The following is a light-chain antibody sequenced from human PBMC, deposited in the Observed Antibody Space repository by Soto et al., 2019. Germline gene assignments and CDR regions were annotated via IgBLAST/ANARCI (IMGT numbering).Light chain of an antibody. V-gene: IGKV3-20*01. CDR3: QQYGSSPLT. J-gene: IGKJ4*02. Sequence: EIVLTQSPGTLSLSPGERATLSCRASQSVSSSYLAWYQQKPGQAPRLLTYRASSRATGIPDRFSGSVSGTEFTLTISRLEPEDFAVYYCQQYGSSPLTFGGGTKVEIK. CDR2: RAS. CDR1: QSVSSSY.